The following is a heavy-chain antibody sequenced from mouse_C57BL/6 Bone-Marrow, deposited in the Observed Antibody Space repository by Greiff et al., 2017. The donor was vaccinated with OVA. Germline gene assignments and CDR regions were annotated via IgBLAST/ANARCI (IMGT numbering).Heavy chain of an antibody. CDR3: ARNDYEYDRDWFAY. D-gene: IGHD2-4*01. J-gene: IGHJ3*01. CDR1: GFTFSSYG. Sequence: DVMLVESGGDLVKPGGSLILSCAASGFTFSSYGMSWVRQTPDKRLEWVATISSGGSYNYYPDSVKGRFTISRDNAKNTLYLQMSRLKSEETAMYYCARNDYEYDRDWFAYWGQGTLVTVYA. V-gene: IGHV5-6*02. CDR2: ISSGGSYN.